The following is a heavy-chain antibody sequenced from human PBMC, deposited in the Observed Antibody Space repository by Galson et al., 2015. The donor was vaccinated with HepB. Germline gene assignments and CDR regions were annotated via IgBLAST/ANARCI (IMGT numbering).Heavy chain of an antibody. D-gene: IGHD7-27*01. Sequence: SLRLSCAASGFTFSSYGMHWVRQAPGKGLEWVAVIWYDGSNKYYADSVKGRFTISRDNSKNTLYLQMNSLRAEDTAVYYCARDPQLGIAPYFDYWGQGTLVTVSS. CDR2: IWYDGSNK. V-gene: IGHV3-33*01. CDR3: ARDPQLGIAPYFDY. J-gene: IGHJ4*02. CDR1: GFTFSSYG.